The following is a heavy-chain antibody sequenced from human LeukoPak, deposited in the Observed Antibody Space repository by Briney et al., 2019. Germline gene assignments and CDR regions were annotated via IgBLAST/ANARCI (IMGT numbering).Heavy chain of an antibody. Sequence: PGRSLRLSCAASGFTFSNYGMHWVRQAPGKGLEWVAVISHDGNTKDYVDSVKGRFTISRDNSKNTLYLQMISLRAEDAAVYYCAKDPRLYSSTYYIEYWGQGALVTVSS. CDR2: ISHDGNTK. CDR3: AKDPRLYSSTYYIEY. V-gene: IGHV3-30*18. J-gene: IGHJ4*02. CDR1: GFTFSNYG. D-gene: IGHD6-6*01.